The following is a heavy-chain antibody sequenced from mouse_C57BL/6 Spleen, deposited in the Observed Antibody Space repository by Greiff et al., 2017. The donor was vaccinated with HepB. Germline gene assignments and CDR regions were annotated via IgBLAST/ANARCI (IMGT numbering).Heavy chain of an antibody. D-gene: IGHD1-3*01. Sequence: LVESGAELVRPGASVTLSCKASGYTFTDYEMHWVKQTPVHGLEWIGAIDPETGGTAYNQKFKGKAILTADKSSSTAYMELRSLTSEDSAVYYCTRKWGYWGQGTTLTVSS. CDR3: TRKWGY. V-gene: IGHV1-15*01. J-gene: IGHJ2*01. CDR2: IDPETGGT. CDR1: GYTFTDYE.